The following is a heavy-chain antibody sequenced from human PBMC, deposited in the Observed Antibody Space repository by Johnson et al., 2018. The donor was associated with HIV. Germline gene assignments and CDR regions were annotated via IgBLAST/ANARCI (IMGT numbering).Heavy chain of an antibody. CDR1: GFSFDDYA. V-gene: IGHV3-9*01. Sequence: VQLVESGGGLVQPGRSLRLSCAASGFSFDDYAMYWVRQVPGKGLEWVSGISWNSGRIGYADYVKGRFTISRDNAKKSLYLQMNSLRAEDTAVYYCAREVDGFDIWGQGTMVTVSS. J-gene: IGHJ3*02. CDR2: ISWNSGRI. CDR3: AREVDGFDI.